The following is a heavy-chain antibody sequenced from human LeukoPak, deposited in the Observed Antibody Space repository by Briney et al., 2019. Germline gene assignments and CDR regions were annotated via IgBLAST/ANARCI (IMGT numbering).Heavy chain of an antibody. CDR3: ARGTLAAYCSSTSCYAVPFDY. CDR2: IYSGGST. Sequence: GGSLRLSCAASGFTVSSNYMSWVRQAPGKGLEWVSVIYSGGSTYCADSVKGRFTISRDNSKNTLYLQMNSLRAEDTAVYYCARGTLAAYCSSTSCYAVPFDYWGQGTLVTVSS. D-gene: IGHD2-2*01. J-gene: IGHJ4*02. CDR1: GFTVSSNY. V-gene: IGHV3-66*01.